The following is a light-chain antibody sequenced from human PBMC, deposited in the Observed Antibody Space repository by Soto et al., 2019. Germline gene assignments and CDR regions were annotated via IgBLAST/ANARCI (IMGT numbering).Light chain of an antibody. CDR2: EVS. CDR1: SSDVGGYNY. V-gene: IGLV2-14*01. Sequence: QSALTQPASVSGSPGQSITISCTGTSSDVGGYNYVSWYQQYPGKAPKLMMYEVSNRPSGVSNRFSGSKSGNTASLTISGLQAEDEADYYCSSYTTSSPCVFGTGTKVTVL. J-gene: IGLJ1*01. CDR3: SSYTTSSPCV.